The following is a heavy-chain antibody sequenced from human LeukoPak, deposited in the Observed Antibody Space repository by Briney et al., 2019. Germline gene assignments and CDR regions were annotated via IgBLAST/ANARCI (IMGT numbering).Heavy chain of an antibody. CDR2: ISSSGGST. V-gene: IGHV3-23*01. J-gene: IGHJ4*02. CDR1: GFTFSSYA. Sequence: GGSLRLSCAASGFTFSSYAITWVRQAPGKGLEWVSAISSSGGSTYYADSVKGRFTISRDNSKNTLYLQMNSLRAEDTAVYYCAKAEVTTSWDFFDYWGQGTLVTVSS. D-gene: IGHD4-11*01. CDR3: AKAEVTTSWDFFDY.